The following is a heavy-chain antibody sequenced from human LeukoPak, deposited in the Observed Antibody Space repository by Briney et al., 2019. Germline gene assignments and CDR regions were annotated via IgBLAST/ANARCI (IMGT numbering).Heavy chain of an antibody. CDR1: GFTFSNYA. Sequence: GGSLRLSCAASGFTFSNYAMSWVRQAPGKGLELVSTISGSGGSTYYADSVKGRFTISRDNSKNTPYLQMNSLRAEDTAIHYCAKVPYSDYGSGRPPFMDVWGQGTTVAVSS. V-gene: IGHV3-23*01. D-gene: IGHD3-10*01. J-gene: IGHJ6*02. CDR2: ISGSGGST. CDR3: AKVPYSDYGSGRPPFMDV.